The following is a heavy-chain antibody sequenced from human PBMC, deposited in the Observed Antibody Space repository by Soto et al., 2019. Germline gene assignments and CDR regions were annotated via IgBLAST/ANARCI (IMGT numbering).Heavy chain of an antibody. CDR3: ACAFRGVPWYYLYY. CDR2: IYYTGTT. J-gene: IGHJ4*01. D-gene: IGHD3-10*01. V-gene: IGHV4-59*01. CDR1: GGSIGSYY. Sequence: SETLSLTCTVSGGSIGSYYWTWIRQSPGKGLEWIGYIYYTGTTNYNPSLKSRVTISLDTSKNQFSLNLNSVSAADTALYYCACAFRGVPWYYLYYWGNGTLVPVSS.